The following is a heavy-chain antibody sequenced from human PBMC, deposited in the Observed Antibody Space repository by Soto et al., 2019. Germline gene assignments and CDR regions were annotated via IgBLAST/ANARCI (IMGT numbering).Heavy chain of an antibody. D-gene: IGHD3-9*01. CDR1: GFTFSNHW. CDR3: VKYRMYYDILTGFYYYYYMDV. J-gene: IGHJ6*03. Sequence: SGGSLRLSCAASGFTFSNHWMHWVRQAPGKGLVWVSRINSDGSSTGYADSVKGRFTISRDNAKNTLSLQMNSLRAEDTAVYYCVKYRMYYDILTGFYYYYYMDVWGKGTTVTVSS. V-gene: IGHV3-74*01. CDR2: INSDGSST.